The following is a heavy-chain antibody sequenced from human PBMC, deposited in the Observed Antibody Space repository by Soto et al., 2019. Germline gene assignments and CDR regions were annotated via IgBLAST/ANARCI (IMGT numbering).Heavy chain of an antibody. Sequence: ASVKVSCKASGYTFTSYDINWVRQATGQGLEWMGWMNPNSGNTGYAQKFQGRVTMTRNTSISTAYMELSSLRSEDTAVYYCARGALVLAASRYYYMDVWGKGTTVTVSS. D-gene: IGHD6-25*01. V-gene: IGHV1-8*01. J-gene: IGHJ6*03. CDR3: ARGALVLAASRYYYMDV. CDR1: GYTFTSYD. CDR2: MNPNSGNT.